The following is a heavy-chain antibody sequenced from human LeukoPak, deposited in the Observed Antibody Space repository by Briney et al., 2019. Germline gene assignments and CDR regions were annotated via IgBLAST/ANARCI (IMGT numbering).Heavy chain of an antibody. Sequence: KPSETLSLTCTVSGGSISSYYWSWIRQPAGKGLEWIGRIYTSGSTNYNPSPKSRVTMSVDTSKNQFSLKLSSVTAADTAVYYCARDRLSSGWHTNPWFDPWGQGTLVTVSS. CDR2: IYTSGST. V-gene: IGHV4-4*07. CDR1: GGSISSYY. J-gene: IGHJ5*02. D-gene: IGHD6-19*01. CDR3: ARDRLSSGWHTNPWFDP.